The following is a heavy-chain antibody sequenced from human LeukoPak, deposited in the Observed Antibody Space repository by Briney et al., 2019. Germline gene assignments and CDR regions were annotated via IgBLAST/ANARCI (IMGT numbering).Heavy chain of an antibody. Sequence: ASVKVSCKASGYTFTSYYMHWVRQAPGQGLEWMGIINPSGGSTGYAQKFQGRVTMTRDTSTSTVYMELSSLRSEDTAVYYCARDLGDDSSGSSWFQHWGQGTLVTVSS. CDR1: GYTFTSYY. CDR3: ARDLGDDSSGSSWFQH. D-gene: IGHD3-22*01. V-gene: IGHV1-46*01. J-gene: IGHJ1*01. CDR2: INPSGGST.